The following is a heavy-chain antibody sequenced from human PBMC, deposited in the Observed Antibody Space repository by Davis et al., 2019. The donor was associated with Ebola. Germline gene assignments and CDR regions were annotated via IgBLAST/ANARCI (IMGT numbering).Heavy chain of an antibody. CDR1: GGSFSGYY. Sequence: SETLSLTCAVYGGSFSGYYWSWIRQHPGKGLEWIGYISYDGRTYYNPTLKSRITMSVDTSKNQFSLSLTSVTAADTAVYYCARESFSSGSYYTGYYYYGMDVWGQGTTVTVSS. V-gene: IGHV4-31*11. D-gene: IGHD3-10*01. CDR2: ISYDGRT. CDR3: ARESFSSGSYYTGYYYYGMDV. J-gene: IGHJ6*02.